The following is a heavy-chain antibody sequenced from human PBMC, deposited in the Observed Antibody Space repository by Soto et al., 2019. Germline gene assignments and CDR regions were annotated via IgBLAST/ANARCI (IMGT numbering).Heavy chain of an antibody. J-gene: IGHJ4*02. Sequence: QVQLQESGPGLVRPSETLSLTCTVSGDSISPHYWTWVRRTPGKGLEWVGSVYYTGTTMYNPSLKTRLTISVDRSKNQVCLNLTSAAAYDTAVYFGARLGGYSQARDHWSQGTLVTVSS. CDR3: ARLGGYSQARDH. CDR2: VYYTGTT. CDR1: GDSISPHY. V-gene: IGHV4-59*08. D-gene: IGHD2-2*03.